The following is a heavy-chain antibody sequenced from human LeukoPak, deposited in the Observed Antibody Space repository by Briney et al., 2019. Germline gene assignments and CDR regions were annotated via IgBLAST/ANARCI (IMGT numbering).Heavy chain of an antibody. CDR2: IYSGGST. V-gene: IGHV3-66*01. J-gene: IGHJ4*02. CDR3: ARDCGSTGCDY. D-gene: IGHD2-2*01. CDR1: AFTVSSDH. Sequence: GGSLRLSCAASAFTVSSDHMNWVRQAPGKGLECVSIIYSGGSTYYADSVKGRFTISRDNAKNTLYLQMNSLRAEDTAVYYCARDCGSTGCDYWGQGTLVTVSS.